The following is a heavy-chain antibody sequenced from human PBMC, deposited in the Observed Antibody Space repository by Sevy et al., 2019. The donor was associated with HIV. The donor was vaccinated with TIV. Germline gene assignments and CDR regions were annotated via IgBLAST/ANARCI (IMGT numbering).Heavy chain of an antibody. CDR2: INGDGGSA. Sequence: GGSLRLSCAASGFTFSSYWMHWVRQAPGKGLLWVSLINGDGGSANYADSVKGRFTISRDNAKNSLYLQMNSLRAEDTAVYYCARDRWVGAFDIWGQGTMVTVSS. D-gene: IGHD1-26*01. CDR3: ARDRWVGAFDI. J-gene: IGHJ3*02. CDR1: GFTFSSYW. V-gene: IGHV3-74*01.